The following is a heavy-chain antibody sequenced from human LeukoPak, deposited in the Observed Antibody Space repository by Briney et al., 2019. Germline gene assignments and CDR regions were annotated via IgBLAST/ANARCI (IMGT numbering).Heavy chain of an antibody. CDR2: IYHTGST. J-gene: IGHJ4*02. CDR3: AKNEGSGDFDY. Sequence: PSETLSLTCGVSGGSFTSSNWWNWVRQPPGKGLEWIGEIYHTGSTNYNPSLKSRVTISIDKSKNQFSLKLSSVTAADTAVYYCAKNEGSGDFDYWGQGTLVTVSS. CDR1: GGSFTSSNW. V-gene: IGHV4-4*02. D-gene: IGHD1-1*01.